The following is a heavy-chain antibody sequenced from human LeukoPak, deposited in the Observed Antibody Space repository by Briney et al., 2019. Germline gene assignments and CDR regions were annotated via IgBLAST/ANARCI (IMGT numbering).Heavy chain of an antibody. CDR3: ARYVVYGSGKYYFDY. J-gene: IGHJ4*02. D-gene: IGHD3-10*01. CDR1: GGSVSSTTYY. CDR2: INYSGST. Sequence: PETHCLTCTVSGGSVSSTTYYWSWIRQPPGKGLEWIASINYSGSTYYNPSLKSRVTISVDTSENQFSLKLSSVTAADTAVYYCARYVVYGSGKYYFDYWGQ. V-gene: IGHV4-39*01.